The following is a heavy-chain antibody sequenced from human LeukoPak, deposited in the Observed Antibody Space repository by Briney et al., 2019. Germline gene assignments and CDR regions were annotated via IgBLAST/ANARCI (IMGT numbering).Heavy chain of an antibody. CDR1: GFTFSTYA. V-gene: IGHV3-23*01. J-gene: IGHJ3*02. Sequence: GGSLSLSCAASGFTFSTYAMNWVRQAPGRGLEWVSALSGSADTTYYADSVEGRFTISRDNSKNTLYLQMNSLRAEDTAVYYCARYSVPATIGWGAFDIWGQGTMVIVSA. CDR3: ARYSVPATIGWGAFDI. CDR2: LSGSADTT. D-gene: IGHD2-2*01.